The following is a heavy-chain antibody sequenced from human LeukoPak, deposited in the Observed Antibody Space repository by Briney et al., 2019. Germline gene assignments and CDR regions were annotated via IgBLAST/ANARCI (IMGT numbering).Heavy chain of an antibody. V-gene: IGHV3-74*01. CDR3: ARTSTGNAVDM. CDR1: GFTFSSYW. J-gene: IGHJ3*02. D-gene: IGHD1-1*01. CDR2: INSDGTST. Sequence: GGSLRLSCAASGFTFSSYWMHWVRQAPGKGLVWVSRINSDGTSTSHADSVKGRLTISRDNAKNTLYLQMNSLRVEDTAVYYCARTSTGNAVDMWGQGTMVTVSS.